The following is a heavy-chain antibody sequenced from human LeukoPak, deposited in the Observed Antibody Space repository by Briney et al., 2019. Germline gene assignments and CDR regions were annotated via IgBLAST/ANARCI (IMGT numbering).Heavy chain of an antibody. CDR3: ARQSRYYGSGSYYNHLFGY. J-gene: IGHJ4*02. CDR1: GYRFTSSW. CDR2: IYPGDSDT. D-gene: IGHD3-10*01. Sequence: KPGESLTISCKGSGYRFTSSWIGWVRQMPGKGLECMGIIYPGDSDTRYSPSFQGQVTISDDKSISTAYLQWSSLKASDTAMYDCARQSRYYGSGSYYNHLFGYWGQGTLVTVSS. V-gene: IGHV5-51*01.